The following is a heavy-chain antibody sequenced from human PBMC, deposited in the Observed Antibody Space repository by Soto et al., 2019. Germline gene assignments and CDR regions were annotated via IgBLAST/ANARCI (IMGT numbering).Heavy chain of an antibody. CDR2: IKQDGSEK. V-gene: IGHV3-7*01. J-gene: IGHJ4*02. CDR3: ARDHDCSSTSCYYFDY. D-gene: IGHD2-2*01. CDR1: GFTFSSYW. Sequence: GGSLRLSCAASGFTFSSYWMSWVRQAPGKGLEWVANIKQDGSEKYYVDSVKGQFTISRDNAKNSLYLQMNSLRAEDTAVYYCARDHDCSSTSCYYFDYWGRGTLVTVSS.